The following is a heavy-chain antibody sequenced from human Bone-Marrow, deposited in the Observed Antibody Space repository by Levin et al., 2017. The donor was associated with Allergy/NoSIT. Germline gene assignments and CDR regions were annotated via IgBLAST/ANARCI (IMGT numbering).Heavy chain of an antibody. Sequence: GESLKISCAASGFTFSSYSMNWVRQAPGKGLEWVSYISSSSSTIYYADSVKGRLTISRDNAQNSLYLQMNSLRAEDTAVYYCARDTYCSGFNCYFGGDYWGQGTLVTVSS. D-gene: IGHD2-15*01. CDR1: GFTFSSYS. CDR3: ARDTYCSGFNCYFGGDY. V-gene: IGHV3-48*04. J-gene: IGHJ4*02. CDR2: ISSSSSTI.